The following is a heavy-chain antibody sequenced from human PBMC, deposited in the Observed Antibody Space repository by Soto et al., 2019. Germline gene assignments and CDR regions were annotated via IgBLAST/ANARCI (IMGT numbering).Heavy chain of an antibody. D-gene: IGHD4-17*01. CDR3: ARTYGFDAFDI. Sequence: PSETLSPTCTVSGASIISSYWNWIRQSPGKGLEWIGYIYSSGSTHYNPSLQNRVTISIDTSKNQVSLKVNSVTAADTAVYYCARTYGFDAFDIWGQGTMVT. CDR1: GASIISSY. J-gene: IGHJ3*02. V-gene: IGHV4-59*01. CDR2: IYSSGST.